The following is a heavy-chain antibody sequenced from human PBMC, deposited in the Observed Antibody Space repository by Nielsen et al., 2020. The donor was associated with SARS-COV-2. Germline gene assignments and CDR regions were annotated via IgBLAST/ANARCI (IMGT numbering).Heavy chain of an antibody. Sequence: SETLSLTCTVSGGSISSYYWSWIRQPPGKGLEWIGYIYYSGSTNYNPSLKSRVTISVDTSKNQFSLKLSSVTAADTAVYYCARAEEVDFYYGSVNWFDPWGQGTLVTVSS. CDR1: GGSISSYY. D-gene: IGHD3-10*01. CDR2: IYYSGST. V-gene: IGHV4-59*01. CDR3: ARAEEVDFYYGSVNWFDP. J-gene: IGHJ5*02.